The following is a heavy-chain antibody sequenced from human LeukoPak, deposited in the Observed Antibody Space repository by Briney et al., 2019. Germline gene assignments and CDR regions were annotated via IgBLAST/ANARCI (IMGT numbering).Heavy chain of an antibody. V-gene: IGHV4-59*01. D-gene: IGHD1-14*01. Sequence: SETLSLTCTVSGGSISGYYWTWTRQPPGKGLEWIGQIHYSGKADYNPSLRSRITIPVDTSKNQMFLKLSSLTAADTAVYYCARDEISINALDMWGQGTMVTVSS. CDR1: GGSISGYY. CDR3: ARDEISINALDM. CDR2: IHYSGKA. J-gene: IGHJ3*02.